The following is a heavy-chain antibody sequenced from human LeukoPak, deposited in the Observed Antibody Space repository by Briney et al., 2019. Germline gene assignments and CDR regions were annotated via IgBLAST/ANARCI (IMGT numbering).Heavy chain of an antibody. CDR3: SRSAITMVRGLIIRVLYFDL. Sequence: PETLSLTRPVSSGSISGYYWSWIRHPAGNGLEWIGRIYSSGSTIYNPPLKRRVPMSVDTSKNQFSLKLSSVTAAVSAMYCCSRSAITMVRGLIIRVLYFDLWGRGTLVTVSS. V-gene: IGHV4-4*07. CDR1: SGSISGYY. CDR2: IYSSGST. D-gene: IGHD3-10*01. J-gene: IGHJ2*01.